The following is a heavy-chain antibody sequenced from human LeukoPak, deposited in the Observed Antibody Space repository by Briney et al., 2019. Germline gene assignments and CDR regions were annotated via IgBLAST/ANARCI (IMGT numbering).Heavy chain of an antibody. CDR1: GRSIRSSNYY. Sequence: PSETLSLTCTVSGRSIRSSNYYWGWIRQPPGKGLEWIGSIYYGGSTYYNPSLKSRVTILVDTSRTQFSLRLSSVTAADTAVYYCARIGVVPGGFDPWGQGTLVTVSS. CDR3: ARIGVVPGGFDP. V-gene: IGHV4-39*07. D-gene: IGHD2-21*02. J-gene: IGHJ5*02. CDR2: IYYGGST.